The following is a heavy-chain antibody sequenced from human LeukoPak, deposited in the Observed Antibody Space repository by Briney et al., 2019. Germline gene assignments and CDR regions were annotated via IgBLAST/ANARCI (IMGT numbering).Heavy chain of an antibody. V-gene: IGHV4-30-2*01. CDR3: ARSLPDCYYYGMDV. J-gene: IGHJ6*02. CDR2: AYHRGST. Sequence: SETLSLTCAVSGGSIRSDGYSWSWIRQPPGKGLEWIGYAYHRGSTYYNPSLKSRVTISVDRSKNQFSLKLRSVTAADTAVYYCARSLPDCYYYGMDVWGQGTTVTVSS. CDR1: GGSIRSDGYS.